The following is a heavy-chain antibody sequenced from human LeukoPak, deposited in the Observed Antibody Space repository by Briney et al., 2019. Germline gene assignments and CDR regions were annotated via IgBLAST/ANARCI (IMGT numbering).Heavy chain of an antibody. CDR1: GYTFTSYG. CDR3: ARARYDFWSGYYTIYYFDY. D-gene: IGHD3-3*01. J-gene: IGHJ4*02. Sequence: ASVKVSCKASGYTFTSYGISWVRQAPGQGLEWMGWINPNSGGTNYAQKFQGRVTMTRDTSISTAYMELSRLRSDDTAVYYCARARYDFWSGYYTIYYFDYWGQGTLVTVSS. V-gene: IGHV1-2*02. CDR2: INPNSGGT.